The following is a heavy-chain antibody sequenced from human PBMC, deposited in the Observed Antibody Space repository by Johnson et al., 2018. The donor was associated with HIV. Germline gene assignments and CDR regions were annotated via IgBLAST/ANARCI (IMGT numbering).Heavy chain of an antibody. D-gene: IGHD3-3*01. CDR1: GFSFSSYD. CDR3: AREFARFLEWFQTDGRAFDI. CDR2: ISSDGNNQ. J-gene: IGHJ3*02. Sequence: QVQLVESGGGVVQPGRSLRLSCAASGFSFSSYDMHWVRQAPGKGLEWVAVISSDGNNQYFADSVQGRFPISSANSKNTLYLQMSSLRAEDTAVYYCAREFARFLEWFQTDGRAFDIWGQGTMVTVSS. V-gene: IGHV3-30*03.